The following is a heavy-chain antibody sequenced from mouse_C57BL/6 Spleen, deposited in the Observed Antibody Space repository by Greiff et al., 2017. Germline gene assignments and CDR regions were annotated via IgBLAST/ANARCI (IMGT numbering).Heavy chain of an antibody. CDR1: GYTFTEYS. J-gene: IGHJ1*03. V-gene: IGHV1-62-2*01. CDR2: FYPGSGSI. CDR3: ASHEGGYYYGSKERYFDV. Sequence: VQLQQSGAELVKPGASVKLSCKASGYTFTEYSIHWVKQRSGQGLEWIGWFYPGSGSIKYNEKFKDKATLTMDKSSSTVYMELSRLTSEASAVYFWASHEGGYYYGSKERYFDVWGTGTTVTVSS. D-gene: IGHD1-1*01.